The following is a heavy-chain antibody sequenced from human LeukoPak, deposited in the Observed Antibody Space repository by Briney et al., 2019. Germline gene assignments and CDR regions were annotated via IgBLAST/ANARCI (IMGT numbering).Heavy chain of an antibody. Sequence: SETLSLTCTVSGGSISGSISGTYWSWVRQPAGKGLEWIGRIHSSGSTKYNPSLKSRVTMSVDTSKNQLFLRLTSVTAADTALYYCARGSQNYYNPFDNRGQGTLVTVSS. CDR3: ARGSQNYYNPFDN. J-gene: IGHJ4*02. V-gene: IGHV4-4*07. CDR2: IHSSGST. CDR1: GGSISGSISGTY. D-gene: IGHD3-10*01.